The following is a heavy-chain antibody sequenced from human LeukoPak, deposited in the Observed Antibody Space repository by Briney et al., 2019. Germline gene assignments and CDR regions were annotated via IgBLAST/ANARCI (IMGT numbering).Heavy chain of an antibody. CDR1: GFTFSSYA. D-gene: IGHD1-26*01. CDR3: ARGLREWELLGVSNFDY. J-gene: IGHJ4*02. Sequence: GRSLRLSCAPSGFTFSSYAMHLVRQAPGKGLEWVAVISSDGSNKYYADSVKGRFPISRDNSKNTLYLQMNSLRAEDTAVYYCARGLREWELLGVSNFDYWGQGTLVTVSS. CDR2: ISSDGSNK. V-gene: IGHV3-30-3*01.